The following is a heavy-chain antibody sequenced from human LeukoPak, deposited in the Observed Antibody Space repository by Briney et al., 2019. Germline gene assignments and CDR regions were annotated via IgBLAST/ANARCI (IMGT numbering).Heavy chain of an antibody. Sequence: PRGSLRLSCTASGFTFNSYAMSWVRQAPGKGLEWVSAISGTGGSTYYAGSVKGRFTISRDNSKNTLYLQMNSLRTEDTAVYYCAKDVVVVPAAKGVSNWFDPWGQGTLVTVSS. D-gene: IGHD2-2*01. CDR2: ISGTGGST. V-gene: IGHV3-23*01. CDR3: AKDVVVVPAAKGVSNWFDP. CDR1: GFTFNSYA. J-gene: IGHJ5*02.